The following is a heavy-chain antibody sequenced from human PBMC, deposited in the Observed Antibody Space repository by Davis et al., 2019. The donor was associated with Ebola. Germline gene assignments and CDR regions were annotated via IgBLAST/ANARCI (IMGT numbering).Heavy chain of an antibody. CDR2: IYSGGST. CDR3: ASRLPYPH. V-gene: IGHV3-53*01. J-gene: IGHJ4*02. D-gene: IGHD2-15*01. CDR1: GFTVSSSD. Sequence: PGGSLRLSCAASGFTVSSSDMIWVRQAPGKGLEWVSLIYSGGSTYYTDSVKGRFTISRDNSKNTLYLQMNSLRAEDTAVYYCASRLPYPHWGQGTLVTVSS.